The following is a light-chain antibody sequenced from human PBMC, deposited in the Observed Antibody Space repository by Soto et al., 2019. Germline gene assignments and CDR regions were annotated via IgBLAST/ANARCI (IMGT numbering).Light chain of an antibody. CDR3: QQYNNWPPIN. Sequence: EIVMTQAPGTLSLSPGEIATLSCSASQRITTVAWYQQKPGQAPRLLIYGLSIRAPGVPARFSVSGSGTDFTLTISSLQPEDFAVYYCQQYNNWPPINFGQGTRLEIK. V-gene: IGKV3-15*01. CDR2: GLS. J-gene: IGKJ5*01. CDR1: QRITT.